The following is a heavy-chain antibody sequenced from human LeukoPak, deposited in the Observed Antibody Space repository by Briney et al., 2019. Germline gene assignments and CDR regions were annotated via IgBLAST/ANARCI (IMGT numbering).Heavy chain of an antibody. V-gene: IGHV3-23*01. Sequence: GGSLRLSCAASGFTFSSYAMSWVRQAPGKGLEWVSAISGSGGSTYYADSVKGRFTISRDNSQNTLYLRMNSLRGEDTAVYYCAKGSAAIGGGKYYMDVWGKGTTVTVSS. CDR2: ISGSGGST. CDR1: GFTFSSYA. CDR3: AKGSAAIGGGKYYMDV. J-gene: IGHJ6*03. D-gene: IGHD2-2*01.